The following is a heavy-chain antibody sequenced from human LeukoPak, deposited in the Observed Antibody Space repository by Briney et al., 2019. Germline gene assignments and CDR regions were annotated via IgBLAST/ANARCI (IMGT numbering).Heavy chain of an antibody. Sequence: SVKVSCKASGGTFSSYAISWGRQAPGQGLEWMGGIIPIFGTANYAQKLQGRVTITTNESTSTAYMELSSLRSEDTAVYYCAPYCSSTSCYTQLEDWFDPWGQGTLVTVSS. D-gene: IGHD2-2*02. CDR2: IIPIFGTA. CDR1: GGTFSSYA. CDR3: APYCSSTSCYTQLEDWFDP. V-gene: IGHV1-69*05. J-gene: IGHJ5*02.